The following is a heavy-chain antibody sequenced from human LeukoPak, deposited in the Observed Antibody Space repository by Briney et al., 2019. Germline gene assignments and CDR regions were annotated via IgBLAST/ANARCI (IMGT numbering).Heavy chain of an antibody. J-gene: IGHJ3*02. V-gene: IGHV4-59*01. CDR1: GGSINSYY. Sequence: PSETLSLTCTVYGGSINSYYWSWIRQPPGKGLEWIGYIYYSGITNYNPSLKSRVTISVDTSKNQFSLKLTSVTAADTALCYCARSSLLDAFDIWGQGTMVTVSS. CDR3: ARSSLLDAFDI. CDR2: IYYSGIT. D-gene: IGHD3-10*01.